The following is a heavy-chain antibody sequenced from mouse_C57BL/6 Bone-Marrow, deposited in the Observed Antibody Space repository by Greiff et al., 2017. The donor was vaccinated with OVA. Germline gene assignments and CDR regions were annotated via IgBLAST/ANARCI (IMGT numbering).Heavy chain of an antibody. CDR3: ARRGVTGSSHWYFDV. D-gene: IGHD1-1*01. CDR1: GYTFTDYN. CDR2: INPNNGGT. V-gene: IGHV1-18*01. Sequence: VQLKQSGPELVKPGASVKIPCKASGYTFTDYNMDWVKQSHGKSLEWIGDINPNNGGTIYNQKFKGKATLTVDKSSSTAYMELRSLTSEDTAVYYCARRGVTGSSHWYFDVWGTGTTVTVSS. J-gene: IGHJ1*03.